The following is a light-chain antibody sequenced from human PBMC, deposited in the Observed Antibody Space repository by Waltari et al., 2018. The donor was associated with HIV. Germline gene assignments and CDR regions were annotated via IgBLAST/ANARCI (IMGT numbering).Light chain of an antibody. CDR2: GST. V-gene: IGLV1-40*01. Sequence: QSVLTQPPSVSGAPGQRVTISCTGGGSNHGAGNDGHWFQHLTDSAPKLLIFGSTNRPFGVPDRFSGSKSDTSASLAITALQAEDEADYYCQSYDSSLSSVLFGGGTKLTVL. CDR3: QSYDSSLSSVL. CDR1: GSNHGAGND. J-gene: IGLJ3*02.